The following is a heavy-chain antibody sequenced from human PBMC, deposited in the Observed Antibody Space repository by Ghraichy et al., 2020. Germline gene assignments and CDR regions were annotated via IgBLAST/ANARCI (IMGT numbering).Heavy chain of an antibody. D-gene: IGHD4-23*01. CDR2: ISASSRST. CDR3: ARGSKVVRFYYYDGMDV. CDR1: GFTFRGYS. J-gene: IGHJ6*02. Sequence: GGSLRLSCAASGFTFRGYSMNWVRPAPGKGLEWLSYISASSRSTFYADSVKGRFTISRDNAKNSLYLQVKSLRDEDTAVYYCARGSKVVRFYYYDGMDVWGQGTTVTVSS. V-gene: IGHV3-48*02.